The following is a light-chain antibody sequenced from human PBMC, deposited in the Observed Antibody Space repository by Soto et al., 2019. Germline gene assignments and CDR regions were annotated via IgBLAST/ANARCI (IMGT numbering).Light chain of an antibody. Sequence: QSALTQPPSASGTPGQRVTISGSGSSSNIGSNTVNWYQQLPGSAPKLLMYSTNQRPSGVPDRFSGSKSGTSASLAISGLQSEDEADYYCAAWDGSLNVVLFGGGTKLTVL. CDR2: STN. CDR1: SSNIGSNT. V-gene: IGLV1-44*01. J-gene: IGLJ2*01. CDR3: AAWDGSLNVVL.